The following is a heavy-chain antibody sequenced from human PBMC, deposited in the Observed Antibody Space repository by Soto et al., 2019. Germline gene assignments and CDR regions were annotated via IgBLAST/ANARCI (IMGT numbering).Heavy chain of an antibody. V-gene: IGHV4-30-2*01. CDR2: IYHSGST. CDR3: AAGGGLPRYS. CDR1: GGSISSGGYS. D-gene: IGHD5-12*01. J-gene: IGHJ4*02. Sequence: QLQLQESGSGLVKPSQTLSLTCAVSGGSISSGGYSWSWIRQPPGKGLEWIGYIYHSGSTYYNPSIKRRITTQGDRSKNQSSLKLRSVTAADPAVYYCAAGGGLPRYSWGPGTLVTVSS.